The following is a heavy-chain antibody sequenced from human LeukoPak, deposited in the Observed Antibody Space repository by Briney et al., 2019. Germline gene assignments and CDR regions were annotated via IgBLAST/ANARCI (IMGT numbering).Heavy chain of an antibody. Sequence: PGGSLRLSCAASGFIVSSNYMSWVRQAPGKGLEWVSVIYGGATTYYADSVKGRFTISRDNSKNTLYLQMNSLGVEDTAVYYCASRNYYDTSGPLWYYGMDVWGQGTTVTVSS. D-gene: IGHD3-22*01. CDR1: GFIVSSNY. CDR3: ASRNYYDTSGPLWYYGMDV. CDR2: IYGGATT. J-gene: IGHJ6*02. V-gene: IGHV3-66*01.